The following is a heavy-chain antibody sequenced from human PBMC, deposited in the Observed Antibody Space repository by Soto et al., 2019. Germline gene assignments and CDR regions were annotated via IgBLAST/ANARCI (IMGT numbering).Heavy chain of an antibody. D-gene: IGHD3-3*01. CDR2: IYHTGKN. CDR1: GGSISSGGYS. Sequence: TLCLTCTVSGGSISSGGYSWGWIRQPPGQGLEWIGYIYHTGKNYYNPSLKSRVTISLARTKNQFSMQLTSVTAADTAVYYCAGSQYYDFWSAYHGSSHHRGQGALVTVS. V-gene: IGHV4-30-2*01. CDR3: AGSQYYDFWSAYHGSSHH. J-gene: IGHJ4*02.